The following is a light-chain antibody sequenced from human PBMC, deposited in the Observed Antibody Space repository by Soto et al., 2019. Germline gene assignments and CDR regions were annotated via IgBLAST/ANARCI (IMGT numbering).Light chain of an antibody. Sequence: EIVMTQSPATLSVSPGERATLSCRASQSVSSNLAWYQQKPGQAPRLLIYGASTRATGIPARFSGSGSGTEFTLTISSLQCEDLAVYYCQQYNSWPPLTFGGGTKVEIK. CDR1: QSVSSN. CDR3: QQYNSWPPLT. V-gene: IGKV3-15*01. CDR2: GAS. J-gene: IGKJ4*01.